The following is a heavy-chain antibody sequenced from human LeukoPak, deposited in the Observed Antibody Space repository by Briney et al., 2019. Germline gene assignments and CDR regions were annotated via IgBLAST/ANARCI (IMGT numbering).Heavy chain of an antibody. D-gene: IGHD2-2*01. CDR1: GFTFSSYA. J-gene: IGHJ1*01. CDR3: AKAFSSQLLFQH. CDR2: ISGSGGST. V-gene: IGHV3-23*01. Sequence: GRSLRLSCAASGFTFSSYAMSWVRQAPGKGLEWVSAISGSGGSTYYADSVKGRFTISRDNSKNTLYLQMNSLRAEDTAVYYCAKAFSSQLLFQHWGQGTLVTVSS.